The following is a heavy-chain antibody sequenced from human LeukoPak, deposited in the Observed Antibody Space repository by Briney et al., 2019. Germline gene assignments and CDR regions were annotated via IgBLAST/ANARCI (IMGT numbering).Heavy chain of an antibody. D-gene: IGHD3-22*01. V-gene: IGHV4-59*01. CDR2: IYYSGST. CDR3: ARSFSPNYYDLLDY. CDR1: GGSISTYY. J-gene: IGHJ4*02. Sequence: PSETLSLTCTVSGGSISTYYWSWIRQPPGKGLEWIGYIYYSGSTNHNPSLKSRVTISLDTSKNQFSLKLNSVTAADTAMYYCARSFSPNYYDLLDYWGQGTLVTVSS.